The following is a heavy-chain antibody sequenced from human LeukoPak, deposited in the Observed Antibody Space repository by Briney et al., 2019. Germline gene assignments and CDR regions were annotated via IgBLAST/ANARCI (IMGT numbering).Heavy chain of an antibody. CDR2: IYYSGST. CDR1: GGSISSSSYY. J-gene: IGHJ5*02. D-gene: IGHD6-13*01. V-gene: IGHV4-39*07. Sequence: SETLSLTCTVSGGSISSSSYYWGWIRQPPGKGLEWIGSIYYSGSTNYNPSLKSRVTISVDKSKNQFSLKLSSVTAADTAVYYCARAGRVLAAAGRKPPEKNWFDPWGQGTLVTVSS. CDR3: ARAGRVLAAAGRKPPEKNWFDP.